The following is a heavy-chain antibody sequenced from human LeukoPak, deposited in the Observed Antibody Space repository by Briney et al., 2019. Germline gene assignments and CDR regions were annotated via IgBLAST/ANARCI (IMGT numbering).Heavy chain of an antibody. CDR1: GFTFTNYG. Sequence: GGSLRLSCAASGFTFTNYGMSWVRQAPGKGLEWVAVISYVGTNTYYADSVKGRFTISRDNSKNTLYLQMNSLRAEDTAVYCCARPYDSGYRGAFDIWGQGTMVTVSS. D-gene: IGHD1-26*01. CDR2: ISYVGTNT. J-gene: IGHJ3*02. V-gene: IGHV3-30*03. CDR3: ARPYDSGYRGAFDI.